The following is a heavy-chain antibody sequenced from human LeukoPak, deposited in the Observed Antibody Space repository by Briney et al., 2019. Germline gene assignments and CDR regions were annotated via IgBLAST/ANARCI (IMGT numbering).Heavy chain of an antibody. CDR1: GFTFSSYG. CDR2: IWYDGSNK. D-gene: IGHD5-18*01. J-gene: IGHJ4*02. CDR3: ASEKHVDTASLRDPRFDY. Sequence: GGSLRLSCAASGFTFSSYGMHWVRQAPGKGLEWVAVIWYDGSNKYYADSVKGRFTISRDNSKNTLYLQMNSLRAEDTAVYYCASEKHVDTASLRDPRFDYWGQGTLVTVSS. V-gene: IGHV3-33*01.